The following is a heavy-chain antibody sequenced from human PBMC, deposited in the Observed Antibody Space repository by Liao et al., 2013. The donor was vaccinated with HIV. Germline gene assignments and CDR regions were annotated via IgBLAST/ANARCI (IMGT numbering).Heavy chain of an antibody. J-gene: IGHJ4*02. CDR2: IYYRGST. Sequence: QVQLLESGPGLVRPLQTLSLTCTVSDGSINNDDYYWSWIRQSPGKGLEWIGFIYYRGSTYYNPSLKSQVLISVDTSKNQFSLKFNSVTAADTAVYYCARGRFEYVGTVAPLDHWGQGMLVTVTS. CDR3: ARGRFEYVGTVAPLDH. V-gene: IGHV4-30-4*08. D-gene: IGHD4-23*01. CDR1: DGSINNDDYY.